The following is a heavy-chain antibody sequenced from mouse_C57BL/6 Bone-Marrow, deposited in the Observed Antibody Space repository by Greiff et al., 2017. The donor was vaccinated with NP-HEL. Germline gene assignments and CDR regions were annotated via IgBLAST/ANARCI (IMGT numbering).Heavy chain of an antibody. V-gene: IGHV5-6*01. D-gene: IGHD1-1*01. CDR1: GFTFSSYG. CDR3: ARPIGNYYGSSYWYFDV. J-gene: IGHJ1*03. CDR2: ISSGGSYT. Sequence: EVHLVESGGDLVKPGGSLKLSCAASGFTFSSYGMSWVRQTPDKRLEWVATISSGGSYTYYPDSVKGRFTISRDNAKNTLYLQMSSLKSEDTAMYYCARPIGNYYGSSYWYFDVWGTGTTVTVSS.